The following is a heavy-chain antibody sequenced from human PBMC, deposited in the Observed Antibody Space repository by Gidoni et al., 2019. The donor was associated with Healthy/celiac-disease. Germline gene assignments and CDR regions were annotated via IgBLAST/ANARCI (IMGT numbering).Heavy chain of an antibody. J-gene: IGHJ4*02. Sequence: QVQLVESGGGVVHPGRSLRCSCAAPGLTSSSYGMHWVRQAPGKGLEWVAVIWYDGSNKYYADSVKGRFTISRDNSKNTLYLQMNSLRAEDTAVYYCARGLNTVLDYWGQGTLVTVSS. D-gene: IGHD6-19*01. V-gene: IGHV3-33*01. CDR2: IWYDGSNK. CDR3: ARGLNTVLDY. CDR1: GLTSSSYG.